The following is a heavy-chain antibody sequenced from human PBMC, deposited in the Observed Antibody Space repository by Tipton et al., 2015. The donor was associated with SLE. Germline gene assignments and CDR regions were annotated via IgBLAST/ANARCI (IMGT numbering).Heavy chain of an antibody. CDR3: ARRGIAVAGIHWYFDL. V-gene: IGHV4-59*10. CDR1: GGSFSGYY. Sequence: TLSLTCAVYGGSFSGYYWSWIRQPAGKGLEWIGHIYATGITNYNPSLKSRVTISVDTSKNQFSLKLGSVTAADTAVYYCARRGIAVAGIHWYFDLWGRGTLVTVSS. D-gene: IGHD6-19*01. CDR2: IYATGIT. J-gene: IGHJ2*01.